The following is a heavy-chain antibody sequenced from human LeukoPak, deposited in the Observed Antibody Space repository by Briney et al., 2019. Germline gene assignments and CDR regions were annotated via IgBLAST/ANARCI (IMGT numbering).Heavy chain of an antibody. V-gene: IGHV3-33*06. CDR2: IWYDGSNK. CDR1: GFTFSSYG. J-gene: IGHJ6*03. D-gene: IGHD2-2*01. CDR3: AKPYCSSTSCRPPRNYYYYMDV. Sequence: GGSLRLSCAASGFTFSSYGMHWVRQAPGKGLEWVAVIWYDGSNKYYADSVKGRFTISRDNSKNTLYLQMNSLRAEDTAVYYCAKPYCSSTSCRPPRNYYYYMDVWGKGTTVTVSS.